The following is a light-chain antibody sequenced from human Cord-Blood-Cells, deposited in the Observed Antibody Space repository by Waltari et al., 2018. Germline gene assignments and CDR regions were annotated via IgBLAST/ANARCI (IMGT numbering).Light chain of an antibody. Sequence: DIQMTQFPSSLSASVGDRVNITCQASKDISNYLNWYQQKPGKDPKLLIYDASNLETGVPSRFSGSGSGTDFTFTISSLQPEDIATYYCQQYDNLPLTFGGGTKVEIK. V-gene: IGKV1-33*01. J-gene: IGKJ4*01. CDR1: KDISNY. CDR2: DAS. CDR3: QQYDNLPLT.